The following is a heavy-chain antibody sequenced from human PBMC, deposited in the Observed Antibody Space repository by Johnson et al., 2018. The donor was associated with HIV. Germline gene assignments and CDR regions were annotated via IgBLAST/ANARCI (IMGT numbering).Heavy chain of an antibody. Sequence: EQLVESGGGVVQPGRSLRLSCVASGFTFDDYGMSWVRQAPGKGLAWVAGIDWDGGSTGYADSVKGRFAISRDNSNNSLDLQMNRLRAEDTALYYCARERGSGSYYSAFDIWGQGTMVTVSS. CDR3: ARERGSGSYYSAFDI. V-gene: IGHV3-20*04. J-gene: IGHJ3*02. CDR2: IDWDGGST. D-gene: IGHD1-26*01. CDR1: GFTFDDYG.